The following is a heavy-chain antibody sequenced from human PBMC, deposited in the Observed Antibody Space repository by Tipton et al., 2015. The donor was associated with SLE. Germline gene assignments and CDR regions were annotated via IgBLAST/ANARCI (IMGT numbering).Heavy chain of an antibody. Sequence: TLSLTCAVYGGSFSGYYWSWIRQPPGKGLEWIGEINHSGSTNYNPSLKSRVTISRDNAKNSLYLQMNSLRAEDTAVYYCARERVEGNSSPLDYWGQGTLVTVSS. CDR1: GGSFSGYY. CDR3: ARERVEGNSSPLDY. J-gene: IGHJ4*02. D-gene: IGHD6-6*01. V-gene: IGHV4-34*01. CDR2: INHSGST.